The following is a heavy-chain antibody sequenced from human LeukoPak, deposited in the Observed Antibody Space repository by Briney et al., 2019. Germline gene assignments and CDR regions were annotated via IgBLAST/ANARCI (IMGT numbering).Heavy chain of an antibody. J-gene: IGHJ4*02. CDR2: ISGSGGST. V-gene: IGHV3-23*01. D-gene: IGHD6-13*01. CDR1: GFPFSIYP. Sequence: GGPLRLSCAPSGFPFSIYPMSWVRQAPGKGLEWVSAISGSGGSTYYADSVRGRFNIPRDISKHTLYLQIHSLRAEDTAVYHCAKGSRAQGPHDSWGQGTLVTVSS. CDR3: AKGSRAQGPHDS.